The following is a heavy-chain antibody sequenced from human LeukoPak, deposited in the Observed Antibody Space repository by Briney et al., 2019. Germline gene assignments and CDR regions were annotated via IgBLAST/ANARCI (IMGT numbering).Heavy chain of an antibody. CDR3: ARGLLRFLEWPGLDY. D-gene: IGHD3-3*01. CDR2: ISGSGGST. J-gene: IGHJ4*02. V-gene: IGHV3-23*01. Sequence: GGSLRLSCAASGFTFSSYAMSCVRQAPGKGLEWVSAISGSGGSTYYADSVKGRFTLSRDNSKNTLYLQMSSLRTEDTAVYYCARGLLRFLEWPGLDYWGQGTLVTVSS. CDR1: GFTFSSYA.